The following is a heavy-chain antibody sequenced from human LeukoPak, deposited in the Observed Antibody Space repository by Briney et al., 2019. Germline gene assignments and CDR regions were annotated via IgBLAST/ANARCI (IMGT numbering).Heavy chain of an antibody. CDR3: ARSPTVTPNFDY. CDR1: GGSISSYY. V-gene: IGHV4-59*08. CDR2: IYYSGST. D-gene: IGHD4-17*01. J-gene: IGHJ4*02. Sequence: SETLSLTCTVSGGSISSYYWSWLRQPPGKGLEWIGYIYYSGSTNYNPSLKSRVTISVDTSKNQFSLKLSSVTAADTAVYYCARSPTVTPNFDYWGQGTLVTVSS.